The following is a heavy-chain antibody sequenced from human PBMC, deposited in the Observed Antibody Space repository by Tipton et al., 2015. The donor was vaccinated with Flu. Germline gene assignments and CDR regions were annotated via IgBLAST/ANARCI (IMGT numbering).Heavy chain of an antibody. CDR1: GGSISSYY. J-gene: IGHJ6*02. D-gene: IGHD3-16*01. Sequence: LRLSCTVSGGSISSYYWSWIRQPAGKGLEWIGRIYTSGSTNYNPSLKSRVTMSVDTSKNQFSLKLSSVTAADAAVYYCARDRGALGYYYGMDVWGQGTTVTVSS. V-gene: IGHV4-4*07. CDR3: ARDRGALGYYYGMDV. CDR2: IYTSGST.